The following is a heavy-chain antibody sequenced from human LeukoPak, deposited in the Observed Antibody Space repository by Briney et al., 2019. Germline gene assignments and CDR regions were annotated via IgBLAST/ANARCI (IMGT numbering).Heavy chain of an antibody. Sequence: VASVKVSCKASGYTFTSYDINWVRQATGQGLEWMGWMNPNSGNTGYAQKFQGRVTMTRNTSISTAYMELSSLRSEDTAVYYCASGYCSSTSCYDAFDIWGQGTMVTVSS. V-gene: IGHV1-8*01. CDR2: MNPNSGNT. CDR1: GYTFTSYD. J-gene: IGHJ3*02. D-gene: IGHD2-2*01. CDR3: ASGYCSSTSCYDAFDI.